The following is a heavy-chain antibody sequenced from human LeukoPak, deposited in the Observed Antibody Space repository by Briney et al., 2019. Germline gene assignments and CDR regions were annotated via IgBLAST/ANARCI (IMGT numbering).Heavy chain of an antibody. Sequence: SSVNVSCKACVGTFSSYAISWVGQAPGQGLEWMGRINPSHGSTSNAQKFQGRVTMTRDTSTITVYMELSSLRSEDTAVYYWARDPPGCSGGRCYPSYYFDYWGAGTLVTVSS. D-gene: IGHD2-15*01. CDR2: INPSHGST. V-gene: IGHV1-69*04. CDR3: ARDPPGCSGGRCYPSYYFDY. J-gene: IGHJ4*02. CDR1: VGTFSSYA.